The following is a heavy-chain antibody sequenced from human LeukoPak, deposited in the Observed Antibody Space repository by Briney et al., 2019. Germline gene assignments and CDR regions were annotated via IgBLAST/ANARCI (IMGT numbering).Heavy chain of an antibody. V-gene: IGHV3-48*02. J-gene: IGHJ3*02. CDR3: ARGGGRSYSDAFDI. D-gene: IGHD1-26*01. Sequence: GGSLRLSCAASGFTFSNYAMHWVRQAPGKGLEWVSFISGTSTAIYYAGSVKGRFTISRDIARKSLYLQMNSLRDEDTAVYYCARGGGRSYSDAFDIWGQGTVVTVSS. CDR1: GFTFSNYA. CDR2: ISGTSTAI.